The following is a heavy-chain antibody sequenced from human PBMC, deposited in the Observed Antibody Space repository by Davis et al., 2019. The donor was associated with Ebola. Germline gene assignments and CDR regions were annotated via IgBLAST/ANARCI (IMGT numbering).Heavy chain of an antibody. Sequence: SETLSLTCTVSGGSISSFYWSWIRQTPGKGLEWIGYMYYNGYTNYNPSLKSRVTISVDTSKNQFSLRLSSVTAADTAVYYCARGNYGDYIVLYYYNMDVWGQGTTVTVSS. J-gene: IGHJ6*02. CDR1: GGSISSFY. D-gene: IGHD4-17*01. CDR2: MYYNGYT. CDR3: ARGNYGDYIVLYYYNMDV. V-gene: IGHV4-59*01.